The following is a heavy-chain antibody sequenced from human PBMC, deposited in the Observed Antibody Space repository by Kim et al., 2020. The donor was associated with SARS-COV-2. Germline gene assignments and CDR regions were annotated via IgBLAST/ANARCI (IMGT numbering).Heavy chain of an antibody. V-gene: IGHV3-9*01. CDR1: GFTFDDYA. D-gene: IGHD6-13*01. CDR3: AKDGAEAAAGTDFDY. Sequence: GGSLRLSCAASGFTFDDYAMHWVRQAPGKGLEWVSGISWNSGSIGYADSVKGRFTISRDNAKNSLYLQMNSLRAEDTALYYCAKDGAEAAAGTDFDYWGQGTLVTVSS. CDR2: ISWNSGSI. J-gene: IGHJ4*02.